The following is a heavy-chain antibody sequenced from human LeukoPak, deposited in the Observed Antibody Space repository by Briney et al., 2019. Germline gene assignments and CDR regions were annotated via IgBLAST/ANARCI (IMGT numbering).Heavy chain of an antibody. D-gene: IGHD1-1*01. CDR1: GYTFTDYY. Sequence: ASVKVSCKPSGYTFTDYYLHWVRQAPGQGLEWMGWINPNNGDPNYAPKFQGRVTMTRDTSITTAYMELSSLTSDDTAVYYCARADNIENFQYWGQGALVTVSS. CDR2: INPNNGDP. J-gene: IGHJ1*01. CDR3: ARADNIENFQY. V-gene: IGHV1-2*02.